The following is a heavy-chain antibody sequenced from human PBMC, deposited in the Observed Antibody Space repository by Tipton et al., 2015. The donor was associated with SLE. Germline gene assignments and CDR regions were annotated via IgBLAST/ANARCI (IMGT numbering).Heavy chain of an antibody. D-gene: IGHD2-21*01. V-gene: IGHV1-69*01. CDR3: AGGGPYCGGDCYNAFDI. Sequence: QLVQSGAEEKKPGSSVKVSCKASGGTFSSYAISWVRQAPGQGLEWMGGIIPIFGTANYAQKFQGRVTFTADESTSTAYMELSSLRSEDTAVYYCAGGGPYCGGDCYNAFDIWVQGTIVIVSS. CDR2: IIPIFGTA. J-gene: IGHJ3*02. CDR1: GGTFSSYA.